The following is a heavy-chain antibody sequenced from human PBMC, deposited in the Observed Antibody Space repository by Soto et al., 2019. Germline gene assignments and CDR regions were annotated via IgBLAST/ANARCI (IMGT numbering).Heavy chain of an antibody. CDR1: GGFVTSGSYY. V-gene: IGHV4-34*01. D-gene: IGHD1-1*01. Sequence: QVQLQQWGAGLLKPSETLSLTCAVYGGFVTSGSYYWSWIRQPPGKGLEWIGEMSHSGGTHFNPSPKSRVPFSGDTSKNQFTLKMGSVTAADTALYYCARVERGTATTVVDAFDIWGPGTMVTVSS. CDR2: MSHSGGT. CDR3: ARVERGTATTVVDAFDI. J-gene: IGHJ3*02.